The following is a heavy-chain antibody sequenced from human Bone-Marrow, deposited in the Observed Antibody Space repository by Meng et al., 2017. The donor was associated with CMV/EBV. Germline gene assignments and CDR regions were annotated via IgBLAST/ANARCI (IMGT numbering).Heavy chain of an antibody. CDR1: GYTFTSYG. D-gene: IGHD1-26*01. Sequence: ASVKVSCKASGYTFTSYGISWVRQAPGQGLEWMGWINPNSGGTNYAQKFQGRVTMTRDTSISTAYMELSRLRSDDTAVYYCARDYSGSFMDAFDIWGQGTMVTVSS. V-gene: IGHV1-2*02. CDR2: INPNSGGT. CDR3: ARDYSGSFMDAFDI. J-gene: IGHJ3*02.